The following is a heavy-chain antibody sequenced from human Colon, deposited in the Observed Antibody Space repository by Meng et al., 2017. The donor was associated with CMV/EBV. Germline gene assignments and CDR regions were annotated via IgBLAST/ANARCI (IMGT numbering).Heavy chain of an antibody. CDR2: MNPNSGNT. V-gene: IGHV1-8*02. J-gene: IGHJ6*02. CDR3: ASILTNTYYYYGMDV. CDR1: GYTFTGYY. Sequence: ASVKVSCKASGYTFTGYYMHWVRQATGQGLEWMGWMNPNSGNTGYAQKFQGRVTMTRNTSISTAYMELSSLRSEDTAVYYCASILTNTYYYYGMDVWGQGTTVTVSS.